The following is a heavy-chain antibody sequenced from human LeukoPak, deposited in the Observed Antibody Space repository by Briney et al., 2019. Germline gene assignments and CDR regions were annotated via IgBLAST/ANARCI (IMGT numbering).Heavy chain of an antibody. CDR2: IQYDESSK. J-gene: IGHJ4*02. D-gene: IGHD6-19*01. CDR3: ARNSGWYGVS. Sequence: GGSLRLSCKASGLRFSRGGMHWIRQAPGKGLGWLAFIQYDESSKYYADSVKGRFTISRDNSKNTLYLQLNSLSADDTAVYYCARNSGWYGVSWGQGTLVTVSS. CDR1: GLRFSRGG. V-gene: IGHV3-30*02.